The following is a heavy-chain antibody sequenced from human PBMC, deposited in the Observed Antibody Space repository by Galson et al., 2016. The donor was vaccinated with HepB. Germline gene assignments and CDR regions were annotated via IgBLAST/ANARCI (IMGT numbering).Heavy chain of an antibody. V-gene: IGHV1-69*13. Sequence: SVKVSCKASGGTFSDYAISWVRQAPGQGPEWMGNIIPVFGTANYGQKFQGRVTITADESTTTAYMELSSLRSEDTAEYYCARAVGGNFRMDPWGQGTLVTVSS. D-gene: IGHD4-23*01. J-gene: IGHJ5*02. CDR3: ARAVGGNFRMDP. CDR1: GGTFSDYA. CDR2: IIPVFGTA.